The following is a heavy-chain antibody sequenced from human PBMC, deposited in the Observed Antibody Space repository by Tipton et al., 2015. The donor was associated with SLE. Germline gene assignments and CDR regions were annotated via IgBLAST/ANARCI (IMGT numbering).Heavy chain of an antibody. Sequence: TLSLTCTVSGDSIISSYWGWIRQSAGEGLEWLGRIHTSGNTHYNPSLSSRLTISVDTSRNQFSLRLTSVTAADTAVYYCARNPGYWGRGTLVTVSS. CDR2: IHTSGNT. D-gene: IGHD1-14*01. CDR1: GDSIISSY. V-gene: IGHV4-4*07. CDR3: ARNPGY. J-gene: IGHJ4*02.